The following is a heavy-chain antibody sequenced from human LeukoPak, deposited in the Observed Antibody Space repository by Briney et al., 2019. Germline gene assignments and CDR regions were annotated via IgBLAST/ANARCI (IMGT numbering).Heavy chain of an antibody. CDR1: GGSISSGDYY. CDR2: IYYSGST. V-gene: IGHV4-30-4*01. CDR3: ARKHGDYVPWFDP. J-gene: IGHJ5*02. D-gene: IGHD4-17*01. Sequence: SQTLSLTCTVSGGSISSGDYYWSWIRQPPGKGLEWIGYIYYSGSTYYNPSLKSRVTISVDPSKNQFSLKLSSVTAADTAVYYCARKHGDYVPWFDPWGQGTLVTVSS.